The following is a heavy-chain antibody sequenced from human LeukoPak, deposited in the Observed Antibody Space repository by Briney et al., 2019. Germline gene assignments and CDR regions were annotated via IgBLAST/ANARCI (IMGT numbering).Heavy chain of an antibody. Sequence: PGGSLRLSCAASGFTFSSYSMNWVRQAPGKGLEWVSSISSSSSYIYYADSVKGRFTISRDNAKNSLYLQMNSLRAEDTAVYYCARQLVRGFGFDYWGQGTLVTVSS. CDR2: ISSSSSYI. J-gene: IGHJ4*02. CDR1: GFTFSSYS. D-gene: IGHD6-6*01. V-gene: IGHV3-21*01. CDR3: ARQLVRGFGFDY.